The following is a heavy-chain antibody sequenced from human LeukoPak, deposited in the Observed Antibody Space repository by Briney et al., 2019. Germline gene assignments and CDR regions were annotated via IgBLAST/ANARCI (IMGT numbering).Heavy chain of an antibody. Sequence: GGSLRLSCAASGFTFSSYWMHWVRQAPGKGLVWVSRINSDGSSTSYADSVKGRFTTSRDNTKNTLYLQMNSLRAEDTAVYYCASPYSSGWPAPLGEWGQGTLVTVSS. J-gene: IGHJ4*02. CDR1: GFTFSSYW. CDR3: ASPYSSGWPAPLGE. D-gene: IGHD6-19*01. CDR2: INSDGSST. V-gene: IGHV3-74*01.